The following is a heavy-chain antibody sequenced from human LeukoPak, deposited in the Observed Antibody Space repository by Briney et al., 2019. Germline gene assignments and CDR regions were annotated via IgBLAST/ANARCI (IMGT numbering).Heavy chain of an antibody. V-gene: IGHV4-30-2*06. J-gene: IGHJ3*02. CDR2: IYHSGNT. CDR3: ARDSEVDDAFDI. Sequence: PSETLSLTCTVSGGSMTSDGNYWSWIRQSAGKGLEWIGYIYHSGNTNYNPSLKSRVTISVDRSKNQFSLKLSSVTAADTAVYYCARDSEVDDAFDIWGQGTMVTVSS. CDR1: GGSMTSDGNY. D-gene: IGHD1-26*01.